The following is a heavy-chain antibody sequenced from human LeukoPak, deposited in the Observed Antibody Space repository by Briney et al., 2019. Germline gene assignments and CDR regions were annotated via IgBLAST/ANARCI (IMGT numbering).Heavy chain of an antibody. V-gene: IGHV1-2*02. CDR2: INPNSGGT. J-gene: IGHJ3*02. D-gene: IGHD3-16*01. CDR1: GYTFTGYY. Sequence: GASVKVSCKASGYTFTGYYMHWVRQAPGQGLEWMGWINPNSGGTNYAQKFQGRVTMTRDTSISTAYMELSRLRSDDTAVYYCARDGGAVEEPNDAFDIWGQGTMVIVSS. CDR3: ARDGGAVEEPNDAFDI.